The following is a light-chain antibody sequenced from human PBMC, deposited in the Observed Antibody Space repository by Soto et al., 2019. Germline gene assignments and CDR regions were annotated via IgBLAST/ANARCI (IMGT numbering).Light chain of an antibody. CDR2: DSS. CDR1: QSVSSY. J-gene: IGKJ4*01. V-gene: IGKV3-11*01. Sequence: ESVLTQSPATLSLSPGERATLSCRASQSVSSYLAWYQQKPGQAPRLLIYDSSNRATGIPGRFSGSGSGTDFTLTISSLEPEDFAVYYCQQRSSGVTFGGGTKVDIK. CDR3: QQRSSGVT.